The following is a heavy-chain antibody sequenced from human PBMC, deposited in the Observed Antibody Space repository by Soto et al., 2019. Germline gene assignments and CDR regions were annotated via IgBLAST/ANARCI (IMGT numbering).Heavy chain of an antibody. V-gene: IGHV3-64*01. CDR2: ITSNGGNT. D-gene: IGHD1-7*01. CDR3: ARDRRTTDGMDV. J-gene: IGHJ6*02. CDR1: GFTFISYA. Sequence: GSLRLSCAASGFTFISYAMHWVLQAPWKGLEYVSAITSNGGNTDYASSVKGRFTISRDNSKNTLYLQMNSLRAEDTAVYYCARDRRTTDGMDVWGQGTTVTVSS.